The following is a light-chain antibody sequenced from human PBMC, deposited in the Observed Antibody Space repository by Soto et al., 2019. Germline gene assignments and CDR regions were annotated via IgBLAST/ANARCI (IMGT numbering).Light chain of an antibody. J-gene: IGKJ2*01. Sequence: EMVLTQSPGTLSLSPGERATLSCRASQSVSSTYLSWYQQKPGQAPRLLIYAASSRETGIPATFSGSGSGTDFTLTISRLEPEDFAVYYCQQYDSSPYTFGQGTKLEIK. CDR2: AAS. CDR1: QSVSSTY. CDR3: QQYDSSPYT. V-gene: IGKV3-20*01.